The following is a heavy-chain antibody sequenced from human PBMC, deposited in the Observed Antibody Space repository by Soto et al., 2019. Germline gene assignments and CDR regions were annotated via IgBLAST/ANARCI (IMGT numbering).Heavy chain of an antibody. Sequence: QVQLVESGGGLVKPGGSLRLSCVASGFTFSDYYMSWIRQAPGKGLEWVSYISSSSSYTNYADSVKGRFTISRDNAKNSLYLQMNSLRAEDTAVYYCTRYYDSGSSPAYWGQGTLVTVSS. CDR3: TRYYDSGSSPAY. CDR1: GFTFSDYY. D-gene: IGHD3-10*01. CDR2: ISSSSSYT. V-gene: IGHV3-11*06. J-gene: IGHJ4*02.